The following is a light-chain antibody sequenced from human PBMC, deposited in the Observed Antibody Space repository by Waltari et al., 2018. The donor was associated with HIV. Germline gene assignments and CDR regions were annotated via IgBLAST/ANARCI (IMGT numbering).Light chain of an antibody. CDR2: DTN. CDR1: SSTIGNNF. V-gene: IGLV1-51*01. Sequence: QSVLTQPPSVSAAPGQKVTISCSGSSSTIGNNFVSWYQQLPATAPKLLIYDTNKRPSGIPDRFSASKSGTSATLAITGLQTGDEAVYYRGTWDNSLSAFWVFGGGTKVTVL. J-gene: IGLJ3*02. CDR3: GTWDNSLSAFWV.